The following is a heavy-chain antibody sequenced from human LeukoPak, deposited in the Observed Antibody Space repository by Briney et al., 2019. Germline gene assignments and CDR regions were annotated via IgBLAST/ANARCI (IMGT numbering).Heavy chain of an antibody. CDR2: MNPNSGNT. Sequence: ASVKVSFKASGYTFTSYDINWVRQATGQGLEWMGWMNPNSGNTGYAQKFQGRVTITRNTSISTAYMELSSLRSEDTAVYYCARVMRTDTAMVIWGQGTLVTVSS. D-gene: IGHD5-18*01. CDR1: GYTFTSYD. CDR3: ARVMRTDTAMVI. V-gene: IGHV1-8*03. J-gene: IGHJ4*02.